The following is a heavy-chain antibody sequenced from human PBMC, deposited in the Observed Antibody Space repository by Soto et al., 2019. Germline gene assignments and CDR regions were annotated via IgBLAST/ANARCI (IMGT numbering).Heavy chain of an antibody. J-gene: IGHJ5*02. CDR3: ARDLCIKNVCYPRTPSA. Sequence: PGGSLRLSCEGSGSTFSRDDMHWFRQAPGRGLEWIASIDYHSFIIRYADSVEGRFTTSRDNDKKSLYLQMDSLRDGDTAMYYCARDLCIKNVCYPRTPSAWGQGTLVTVSS. CDR2: IDYHSFII. D-gene: IGHD2-8*01. CDR1: GSTFSRDD. V-gene: IGHV3-48*02.